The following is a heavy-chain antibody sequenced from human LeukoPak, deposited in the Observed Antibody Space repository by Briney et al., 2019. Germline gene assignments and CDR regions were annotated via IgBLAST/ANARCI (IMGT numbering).Heavy chain of an antibody. CDR1: GGTFSSSA. CDR2: ILPIFGSS. J-gene: IGHJ4*02. D-gene: IGHD3-10*01. CDR3: ARERITMVREMNY. V-gene: IGHV1-69*01. Sequence: SVKVSCKASGGTFSSSAISWVRQAPGQGLEWLGGILPIFGSSNYAQNFQGRVTITADESTSTAYMELSRLRSDDTAVYYCARERITMVREMNYWGQGTLVTVSS.